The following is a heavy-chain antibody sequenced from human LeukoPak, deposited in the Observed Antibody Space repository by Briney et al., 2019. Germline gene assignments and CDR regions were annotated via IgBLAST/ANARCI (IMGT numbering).Heavy chain of an antibody. D-gene: IGHD2-8*02. J-gene: IGHJ6*04. CDR1: GGSFTDYN. Sequence: PSETLSLXCAVYGGSFTDYNWSWIRRPPGKGLEWIGEINHSGSTTYNPSLKSRVTISGDASKNQFTLNLSSVTAADTAVFYCATLQDYWLDVWGNGTTVTVSS. CDR2: INHSGST. CDR3: ATLQDYWLDV. V-gene: IGHV4-34*01.